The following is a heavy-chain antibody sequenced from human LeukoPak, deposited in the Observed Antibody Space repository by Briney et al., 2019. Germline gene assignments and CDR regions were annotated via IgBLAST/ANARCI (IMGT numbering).Heavy chain of an antibody. CDR1: GFTFSSYS. D-gene: IGHD1-26*01. V-gene: IGHV3-21*01. CDR3: ARDEVGATYYFDY. Sequence: GGSLRLSCAASGFTFSSYSMNWVRQAPGKGLEWVSSISSSSSYIYYADSVKGRFTISRDNAKNSLYLQVNSLRAEDTAVYYCARDEVGATYYFDYWGQGTLVTVSS. CDR2: ISSSSSYI. J-gene: IGHJ4*02.